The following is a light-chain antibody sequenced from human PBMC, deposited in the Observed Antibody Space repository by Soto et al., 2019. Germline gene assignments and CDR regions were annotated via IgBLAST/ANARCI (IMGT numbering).Light chain of an antibody. Sequence: DLVMTQSPLSLPVTPGEPASISCRSSQSLLHSNGHNHLDWYLQKPVQSSQLLVYVSSNRASGAPERLSGREAGTDFILKISRVEAEDVGVYYCMQAIRRPQTFGQGTKVEI. CDR1: QSLLHSNGHNH. V-gene: IGKV2-28*01. CDR3: MQAIRRPQT. J-gene: IGKJ1*01. CDR2: VSS.